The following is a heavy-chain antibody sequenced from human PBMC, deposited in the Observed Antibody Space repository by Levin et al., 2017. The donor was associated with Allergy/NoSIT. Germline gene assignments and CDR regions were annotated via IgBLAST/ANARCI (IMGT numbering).Heavy chain of an antibody. V-gene: IGHV3-23*01. D-gene: IGHD6-13*01. CDR2: ITASGGST. CDR1: RFTFSNYA. Sequence: GESLKISCAASRFTFSNYAMSWVRQAPGKGLEWVSAITASGGSTYYADSVKGRFTISRDNSKNKLYLQMSSLRAEDTALYYCAKGFSASWYRDYFDFWGQGTLVTVSS. J-gene: IGHJ4*02. CDR3: AKGFSASWYRDYFDF.